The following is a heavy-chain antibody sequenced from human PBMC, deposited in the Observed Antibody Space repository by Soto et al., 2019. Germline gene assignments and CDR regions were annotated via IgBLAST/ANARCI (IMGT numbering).Heavy chain of an antibody. J-gene: IGHJ6*02. CDR2: ISSSSSYI. CDR3: ARVPQSGLVARSGMDV. D-gene: IGHD2-2*01. CDR1: GFTFSSYS. Sequence: LRLSCAASGFTFSSYSMNWVRQAPGKGLEWVSSISSSSSYIYYADSVKGRFTISRDNAKNSLYLQMNSLRAEDTAVYYCARVPQSGLVARSGMDVWGQGTTVTVSS. V-gene: IGHV3-21*01.